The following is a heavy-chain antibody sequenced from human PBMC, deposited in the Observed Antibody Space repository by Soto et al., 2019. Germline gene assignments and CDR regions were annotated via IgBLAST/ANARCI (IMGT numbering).Heavy chain of an antibody. V-gene: IGHV3-7*01. CDR1: GFTFSSYW. Sequence: GGSLRLSCAASGFTFSSYWMSWVRQAPGKGLEWVANIKQDGSENYYVDSVKGRFTISRDNAKNSLYLQMNSLRAEDTAVYYCAREAHYGDYYDYYYYMDVWGKGTTVTVSS. D-gene: IGHD4-17*01. J-gene: IGHJ6*03. CDR3: AREAHYGDYYDYYYYMDV. CDR2: IKQDGSEN.